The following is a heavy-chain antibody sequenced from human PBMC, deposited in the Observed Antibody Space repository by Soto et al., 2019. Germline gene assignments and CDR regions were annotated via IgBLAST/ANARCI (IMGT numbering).Heavy chain of an antibody. D-gene: IGHD3-3*01. CDR1: GGSISSGGYS. CDR2: IYHSGST. CDR3: ASTDEFFGGMDV. Sequence: SETLSLTCAVSGGSISSGGYSWSWIRQPPGKGLEWIGYIYHSGSTYYNPSLKSRVTISVDRSKNQFSLKLSSVTAADTAVYYCASTDEFFGGMDVWGQGTTVTVSS. J-gene: IGHJ6*02. V-gene: IGHV4-30-2*01.